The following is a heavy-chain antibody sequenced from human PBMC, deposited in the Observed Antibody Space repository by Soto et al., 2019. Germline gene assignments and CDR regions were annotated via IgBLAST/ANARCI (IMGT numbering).Heavy chain of an antibody. J-gene: IGHJ3*02. Sequence: EVQLVESGGGLVKPGGSLRLSCAASGFTFSSYSMNWVRQAPGKGLEWVSSISSSSSYIYYVDSVKGRFTSPRDNAKNSRYLQMNSRRAEDTAVYYCASDPDLGLNDAFDIWGEGTMVAVSS. V-gene: IGHV3-21*01. CDR3: ASDPDLGLNDAFDI. CDR2: ISSSSSYI. CDR1: GFTFSSYS. D-gene: IGHD1-26*01.